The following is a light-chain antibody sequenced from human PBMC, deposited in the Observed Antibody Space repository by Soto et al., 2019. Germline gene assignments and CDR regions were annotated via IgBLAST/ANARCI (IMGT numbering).Light chain of an antibody. CDR3: QQYYSTLS. CDR1: QSVLYSSNNKNY. Sequence: DIVMTQSPDSLAVSLGERATINCKSSQSVLYSSNNKNYLAWYQQKPGQPPKLLIYWASTRESGVPDRFSGSGSGTDFTLTISSLQAEDVAVYYCQQYYSTLSFGQGTKVGIK. J-gene: IGKJ1*01. V-gene: IGKV4-1*01. CDR2: WAS.